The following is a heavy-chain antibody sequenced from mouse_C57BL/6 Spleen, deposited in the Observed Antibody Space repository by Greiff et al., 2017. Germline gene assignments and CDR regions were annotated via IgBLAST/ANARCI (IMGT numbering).Heavy chain of an antibody. V-gene: IGHV1-54*01. CDR3: ARWDGHWYFDV. CDR1: GYAFTNYL. J-gene: IGHJ1*03. CDR2: INPGSGGT. D-gene: IGHD4-1*01. Sequence: QVQLQQSGAELVRPGTSVKVSCKASGYAFTNYLIEWVKQRPGQGLEWIGVINPGSGGTNYNEKFKGKATLTADKSSSTAYMQLSSLTSEDSAVYFCARWDGHWYFDVWGTGTAVTVSS.